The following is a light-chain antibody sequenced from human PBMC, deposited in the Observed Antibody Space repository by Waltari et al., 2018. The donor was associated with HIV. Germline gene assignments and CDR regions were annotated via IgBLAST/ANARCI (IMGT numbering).Light chain of an antibody. CDR3: CSYTKLTPLCVL. V-gene: IGLV2-14*03. CDR2: GVS. J-gene: IGLJ2*01. CDR1: TTDIGGYNY. Sequence: QSALTQPASVSGSPGQSITISCNGTTTDIGGYNYVSWYQRHPDKAPKLIIFGVSNPPAGISRRCSGAKAGNTASRNISGHQAEDEAVYYCCSYTKLTPLCVLFGGGTKLTVL.